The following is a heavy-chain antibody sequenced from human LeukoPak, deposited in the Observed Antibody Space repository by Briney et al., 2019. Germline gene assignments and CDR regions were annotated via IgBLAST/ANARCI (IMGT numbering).Heavy chain of an antibody. CDR2: IYPGDSDT. D-gene: IGHD3-22*01. CDR3: ARRHYYDNTGQGFDV. V-gene: IGHV5-51*01. J-gene: IGHJ3*01. CDR1: GYSFTIYW. Sequence: GESLKISCKGSGYSFTIYWIGWVRQMPGKGLEWMGIIYPGDSDTRYSTSFQGQVTISADKPISTAYLQWSSLKASDTAMYYCARRHYYDNTGQGFDVWGQGTMVTVSS.